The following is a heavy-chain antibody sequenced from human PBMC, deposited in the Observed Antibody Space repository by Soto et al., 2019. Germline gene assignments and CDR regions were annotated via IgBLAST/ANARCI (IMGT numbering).Heavy chain of an antibody. Sequence: PGESLRLSCAASGFTFSSYWMHWVRQAPGKGLVWVSRINSDGSSTSYADSVKGRFTISRDNAKNTLYLQMNSLRAEDTAVYYCAMALGYCSGGSCYYYYYGMDVWGQGTTVTVSS. V-gene: IGHV3-74*01. CDR3: AMALGYCSGGSCYYYYYGMDV. CDR2: INSDGSST. CDR1: GFTFSSYW. J-gene: IGHJ6*02. D-gene: IGHD2-15*01.